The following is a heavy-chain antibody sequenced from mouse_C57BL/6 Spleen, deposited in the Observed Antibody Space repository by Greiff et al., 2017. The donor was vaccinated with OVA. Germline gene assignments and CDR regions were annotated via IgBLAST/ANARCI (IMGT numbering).Heavy chain of an antibody. CDR1: GYTFTNYW. CDR2: IYPGGGYT. Sequence: QVQLQQSGAELVRPGTSVKMSCKASGYTFTNYWIGWAKQRPGHGLEWIGDIYPGGGYTNYNEKFKGKATLTADKSSSTAYMQFSSLTSEDSAIYYCARGEREAWFAYWGQGTLVTVSA. CDR3: ARGEREAWFAY. V-gene: IGHV1-63*01. J-gene: IGHJ3*01.